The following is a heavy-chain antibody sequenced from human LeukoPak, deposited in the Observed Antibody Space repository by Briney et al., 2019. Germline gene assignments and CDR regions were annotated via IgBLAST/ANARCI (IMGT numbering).Heavy chain of an antibody. Sequence: PSETLSLTCTVSGGSIISSSYYWGWIRQPPGKGLEWIGSIYYSGSTYYNPSLKSRVTISVDTSKNQFSLKLSSVTAADTAVYYCARLTSNHYYGSGSYLDYWGQGTLVTVSS. CDR1: GGSIISSSYY. V-gene: IGHV4-39*01. CDR2: IYYSGST. CDR3: ARLTSNHYYGSGSYLDY. J-gene: IGHJ4*02. D-gene: IGHD3-10*01.